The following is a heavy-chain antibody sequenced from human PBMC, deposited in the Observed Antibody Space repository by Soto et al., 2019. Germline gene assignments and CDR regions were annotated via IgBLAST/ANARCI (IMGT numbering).Heavy chain of an antibody. CDR3: ARDWYSSGWYGDYYGMDV. Sequence: ASVKVSCKASGYTFTSYVISWVRQAPGQGLEWMGWISAYNGNTNYAQKLQGRVTMTTDTSTSTAYMELRSLRSDDTAVYYCARDWYSSGWYGDYYGMDVWGQGTTVTVSS. D-gene: IGHD6-19*01. V-gene: IGHV1-18*01. CDR2: ISAYNGNT. CDR1: GYTFTSYV. J-gene: IGHJ6*02.